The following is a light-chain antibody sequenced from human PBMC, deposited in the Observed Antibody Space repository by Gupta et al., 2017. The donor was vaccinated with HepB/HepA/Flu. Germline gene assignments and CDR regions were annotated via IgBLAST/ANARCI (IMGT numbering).Light chain of an antibody. CDR3: QQYNNYPWT. CDR1: QTTGYW. V-gene: IGKV1-5*03. CDR2: KTS. Sequence: DIQLTQSPSTLSASVGDRVTITCRASQTTGYWLAWFQQKPGKAPNLLISKTSNLESGVPSRFSGSRSGTEFTLTISSLQPDDFATYYCQQYNNYPWTFGQGTKVEIK. J-gene: IGKJ1*01.